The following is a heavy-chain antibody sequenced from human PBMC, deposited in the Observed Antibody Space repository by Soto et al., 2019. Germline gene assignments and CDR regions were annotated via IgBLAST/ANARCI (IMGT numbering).Heavy chain of an antibody. V-gene: IGHV3-30-3*01. CDR3: GRCSSTSCHLGADY. Sequence: QVQLVEAGGGVVQPGRYLRLSCAASGFTFSSYAFHWVRQAPGRGLEWVALISFDGNNKYYANSVKGRFTISRDNSKNTLYLQMSSLRAEDTAVYYCGRCSSTSCHLGADYWGQGTLVTVSS. J-gene: IGHJ4*02. CDR1: GFTFSSYA. CDR2: ISFDGNNK. D-gene: IGHD2-2*01.